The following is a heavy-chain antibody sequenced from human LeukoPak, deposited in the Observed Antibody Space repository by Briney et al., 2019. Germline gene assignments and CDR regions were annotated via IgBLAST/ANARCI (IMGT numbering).Heavy chain of an antibody. D-gene: IGHD3-9*01. J-gene: IGHJ6*02. Sequence: PSETLSLACTVSGCSISSYYWSWIRQPAGKGLEWIGRIYTSGSTNYNPSLKSRVTMSVDTSKNQFSLKLSSVTAADTAVYYCARENYDILTGYYCYYGMDVWGQGTTVTVSS. V-gene: IGHV4-4*07. CDR3: ARENYDILTGYYCYYGMDV. CDR2: IYTSGST. CDR1: GCSISSYY.